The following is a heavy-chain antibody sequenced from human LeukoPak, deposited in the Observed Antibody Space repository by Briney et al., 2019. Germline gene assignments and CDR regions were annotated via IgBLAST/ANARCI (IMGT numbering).Heavy chain of an antibody. CDR2: IIPILGIA. CDR1: GGTFSSYA. Sequence: ASVKVSCKASGGTFSSYAISWVRQAPGQGLEWMGRIIPILGIANYAQKFQGRVTITADKSTSTAYMELSSLRSEDTAVYYCARLVDGYNPGGDNWFDPWGQGTLVTVSS. J-gene: IGHJ5*02. CDR3: ARLVDGYNPGGDNWFDP. D-gene: IGHD5-24*01. V-gene: IGHV1-69*04.